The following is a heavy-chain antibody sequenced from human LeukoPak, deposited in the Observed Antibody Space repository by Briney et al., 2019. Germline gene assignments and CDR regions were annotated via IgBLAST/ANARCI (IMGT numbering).Heavy chain of an antibody. D-gene: IGHD1-14*01. CDR3: AKVAEGFPYNWFDP. CDR2: ITTGGPNT. Sequence: GGSLRLSCTASGFTFSSYTMSWVRQAPGKGLKWVSTITTGGPNTYYADSVKGRFTVSRDDSKNTLYLQMNSLRAEDTAVYYCAKVAEGFPYNWFDPWGQGTLVTVSP. CDR1: GFTFSSYT. V-gene: IGHV3-23*01. J-gene: IGHJ5*02.